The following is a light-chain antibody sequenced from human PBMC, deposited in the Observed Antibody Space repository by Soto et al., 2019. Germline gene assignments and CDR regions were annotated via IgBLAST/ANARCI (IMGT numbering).Light chain of an antibody. CDR2: DVS. Sequence: QSALTQPRSVSGSPGQSVTISCTGTRSDVGGYKYVSWYQHHPGKAPKVMINDVSKRPSGVPGRFSGSKSGNTASLTISGLQAEDEADYYCCSYAGTYTWVFGGGTKLTVL. J-gene: IGLJ3*02. CDR1: RSDVGGYKY. V-gene: IGLV2-11*01. CDR3: CSYAGTYTWV.